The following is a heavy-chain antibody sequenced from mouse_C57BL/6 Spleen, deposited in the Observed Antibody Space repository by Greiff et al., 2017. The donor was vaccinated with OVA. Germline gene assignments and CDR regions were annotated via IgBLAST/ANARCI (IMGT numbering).Heavy chain of an antibody. V-gene: IGHV1-50*01. CDR2: IDPSDSYT. CDR1: GYTFTSYW. J-gene: IGHJ2*01. Sequence: QVQLQQPGAELVKPGASVKLSCKASGYTFTSYWMPWVKQRPGQGLEWIGAIDPSDSYTNYNQKFKGKATLTVDTSSSTAYMQLSSLTSEDSAVYYCARGGGYWGKGTTLTVSS. CDR3: ARGGGY.